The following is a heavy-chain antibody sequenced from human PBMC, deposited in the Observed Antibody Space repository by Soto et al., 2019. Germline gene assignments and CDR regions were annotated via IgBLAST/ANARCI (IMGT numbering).Heavy chain of an antibody. Sequence: QVQLVESGGGVVQPGRSLRLSCAASGFTFNNDGMHWVRQAPGKGLEWLAVIWNDGSNSSYANSVKGRFTISRDNSKNTLYLQMSSLRAEDTGVYYCARRQIPPPTRGAAYARGAMDVWGQGTTVTVSS. CDR3: ARRQIPPPTRGAAYARGAMDV. CDR2: IWNDGSNS. J-gene: IGHJ6*02. V-gene: IGHV3-33*01. D-gene: IGHD2-21*01. CDR1: GFTFNNDG.